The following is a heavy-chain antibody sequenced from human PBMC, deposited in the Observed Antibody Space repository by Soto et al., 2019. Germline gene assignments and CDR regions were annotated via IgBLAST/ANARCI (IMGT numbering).Heavy chain of an antibody. CDR2: IYYSGST. Sequence: QVQLQESGPGQVKPSQTLSLTCTVSGGSISSGGYYWSWIRQHPGKGLEWIGYIYYSGSTYYNPSLKSRVTVSVDTSKNQFSLKLSSVAAADTAVYYCARVQWFGELSMDVWGQGTTVTVSS. V-gene: IGHV4-31*03. CDR1: GGSISSGGYY. J-gene: IGHJ6*02. D-gene: IGHD3-10*01. CDR3: ARVQWFGELSMDV.